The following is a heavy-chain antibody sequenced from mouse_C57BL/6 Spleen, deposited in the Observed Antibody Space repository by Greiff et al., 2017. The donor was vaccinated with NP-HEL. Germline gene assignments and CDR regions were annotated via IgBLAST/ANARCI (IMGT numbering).Heavy chain of an antibody. J-gene: IGHJ2*01. D-gene: IGHD3-2*02. Sequence: QVQLQQPGAELVKPGASVKLSCKASGYTFTSYWMHWVKQRPGQGLEWIGMIHPNSGSTNYNEKFKSKATLTVDKSSGTAYMQLSSLTAEDSAVYDSASSEAQATDYWGQGTTLTVSS. CDR2: IHPNSGST. CDR3: ASSEAQATDY. V-gene: IGHV1-64*01. CDR1: GYTFTSYW.